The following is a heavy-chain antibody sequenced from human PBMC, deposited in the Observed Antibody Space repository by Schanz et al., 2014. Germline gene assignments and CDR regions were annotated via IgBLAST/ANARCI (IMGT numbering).Heavy chain of an antibody. CDR1: GGSISSGVW. J-gene: IGHJ3*01. CDR3: TRSTLWSYDV. D-gene: IGHD2-21*01. CDR2: IFHSGTT. Sequence: QVQLQESGPGLVKPSGTLSLTCVVSGGSISSGVWWTWARQSPGKGLEWIGEIFHSGTTNYNPSLESRVTISVERPKNKFSLILSSMTAADTAVYYCTRSTLWSYDVWGRGTMVIVSS. V-gene: IGHV4-4*02.